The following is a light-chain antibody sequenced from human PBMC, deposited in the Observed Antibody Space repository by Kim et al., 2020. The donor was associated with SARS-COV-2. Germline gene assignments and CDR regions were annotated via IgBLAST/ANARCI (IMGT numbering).Light chain of an antibody. CDR3: QQYGRSLWT. Sequence: SPGERATLSCRASQSIRSSYLAWYQQKPGQAPRLLIYGASSRATGIPDRFSGSGSGTDFTLTISRLEPEDFAVYYCQQYGRSLWTFGQGTKVDIK. J-gene: IGKJ1*01. V-gene: IGKV3-20*01. CDR1: QSIRSSY. CDR2: GAS.